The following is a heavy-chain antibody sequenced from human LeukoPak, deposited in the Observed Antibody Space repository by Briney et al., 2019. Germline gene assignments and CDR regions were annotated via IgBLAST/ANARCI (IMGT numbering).Heavy chain of an antibody. J-gene: IGHJ4*02. CDR1: GFTFNTCA. V-gene: IGHV3-23*01. D-gene: IGHD3-3*01. CDR3: AKGVFGVNRAFDY. Sequence: PGGSLRLSCEASGFTFNTCAMSWVHQAPGKGLEWVSAISESGSGTYYADSVKGRFTISRDNSKNTLYLQTNSLRVDDSALYYCAKGVFGVNRAFDYWGQGTLVTVSS. CDR2: ISESGSGT.